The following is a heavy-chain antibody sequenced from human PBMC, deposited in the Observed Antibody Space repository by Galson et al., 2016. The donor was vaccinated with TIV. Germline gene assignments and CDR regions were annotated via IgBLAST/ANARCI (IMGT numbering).Heavy chain of an antibody. J-gene: IGHJ4*02. D-gene: IGHD2-8*02. Sequence: SLRLSCAASGFTFSVYGMSWVRQALGKGLEWVSTISGGEDNTYNADSVKGRFTISRDNARSAVYLQMNSLRAEDTAVYYCAKEGGYCSGGVCDKGFYFDFWGQGTLVTVSS. CDR1: GFTFSVYG. CDR3: AKEGGYCSGGVCDKGFYFDF. CDR2: ISGGEDNT. V-gene: IGHV3-23*01.